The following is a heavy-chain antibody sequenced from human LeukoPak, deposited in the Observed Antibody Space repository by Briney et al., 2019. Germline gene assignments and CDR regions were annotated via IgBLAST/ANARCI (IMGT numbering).Heavy chain of an antibody. D-gene: IGHD3-22*01. CDR3: AKDSSNNYYDSSGMYY. CDR2: IWYDGSNK. J-gene: IGHJ4*02. CDR1: GFTFSSYG. Sequence: GRSLRLSCAASGFTFSSYGMHWVRQAPGKGLEWVAVIWYDGSNKYYADSVKGRFTISRDNSKNTLYLQMNSLRAEDTAVYYCAKDSSNNYYDSSGMYYWGQGTLVTVSS. V-gene: IGHV3-33*06.